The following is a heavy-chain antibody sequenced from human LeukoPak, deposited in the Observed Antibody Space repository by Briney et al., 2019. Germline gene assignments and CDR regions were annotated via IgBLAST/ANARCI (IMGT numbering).Heavy chain of an antibody. CDR1: GYSLTADY. J-gene: IGHJ4*02. D-gene: IGHD3-22*01. CDR2: INPNSGGT. V-gene: IGHV1-2*02. CDR3: ARAHYYDSSGYYYFIASYFDY. Sequence: GASVKVSSTASGYSLTADYIHWVRQAPGQGLEWMGWINPNSGGTNYAQKFQGRVTMTRDTSISTAYMELSRLRSDDTAVYYCARAHYYDSSGYYYFIASYFDYWGQGTLVTVSS.